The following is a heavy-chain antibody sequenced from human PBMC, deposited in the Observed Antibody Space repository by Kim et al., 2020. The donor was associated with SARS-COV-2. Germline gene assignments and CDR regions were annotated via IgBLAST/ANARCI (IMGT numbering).Heavy chain of an antibody. D-gene: IGHD2-15*01. V-gene: IGHV3-23*01. CDR3: AKGGGANCYSAYDC. J-gene: IGHJ4*02. Sequence: GGSLRLSCAASGFTFSSYAMNWVRQAPGKGLEWVSGISHTGGTYYEDSVKGRFTISRDNSKSTLYLQMSSLRAEDTAIYYCAKGGGANCYSAYDCWGQGT. CDR2: ISHTGGT. CDR1: GFTFSSYA.